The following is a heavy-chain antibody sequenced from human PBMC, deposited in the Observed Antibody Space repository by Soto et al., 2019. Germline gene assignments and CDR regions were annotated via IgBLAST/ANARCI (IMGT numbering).Heavy chain of an antibody. CDR1: GFFFTDYF. CDR3: ARQLERRVGAASH. Sequence: GGSLRLSCSTSGFFFTDYFMSWIRQAPGKGLEWVSYISPSGDVTRYADSVKGRFTISRDNTKNSLFLQMSSLRDDDTAVYYCARQLERRVGAASHWGQGTRVTVSS. J-gene: IGHJ4*02. CDR2: ISPSGDVT. V-gene: IGHV3-11*01. D-gene: IGHD1-26*01.